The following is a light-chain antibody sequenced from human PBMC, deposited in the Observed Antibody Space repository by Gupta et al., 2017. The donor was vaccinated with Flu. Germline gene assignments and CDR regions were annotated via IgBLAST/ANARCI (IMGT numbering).Light chain of an antibody. CDR1: QTIRNNY. J-gene: IGKJ3*01. Sequence: EVVLTQSPGIVSLSPGERATLSCRASQTIRNNYVAWYQQKPGQAPRLLIFEASSTAAGIPDRFSGSGSGTDFTLTITRLESEDFAVYYCQQDGNSPFTFGHGTKVEIK. CDR3: QQDGNSPFT. CDR2: EAS. V-gene: IGKV3-20*01.